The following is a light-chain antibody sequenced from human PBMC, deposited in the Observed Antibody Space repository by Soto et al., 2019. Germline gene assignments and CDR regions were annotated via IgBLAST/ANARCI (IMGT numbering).Light chain of an antibody. J-gene: IGKJ4*01. CDR3: QQRSNWRGT. V-gene: IGKV3-11*01. CDR1: QSLSKY. CDR2: DAS. Sequence: EIVLTQSQATLSLSPGERATLSCRASQSLSKYLAWYQQKPGQAPRLLIYDASNRATGIPARFSGSGSGTDFTLTISSLEPEDFAVYYCQQRSNWRGTFGGGTKVEIK.